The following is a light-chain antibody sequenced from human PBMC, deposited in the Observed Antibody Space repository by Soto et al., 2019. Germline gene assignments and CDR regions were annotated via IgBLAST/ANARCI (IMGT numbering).Light chain of an antibody. CDR3: QQCGLSPRT. Sequence: EVVLTQSPVTLSLSPGDRATLSCRASQSISSSYLAWYQQKPGQAPRLLIYGTFNRATGIPDRFSGDGSGTDFTLTINRLEPEDFAVYFCQQCGLSPRTFSQGTKVEV. J-gene: IGKJ1*01. V-gene: IGKV3-20*01. CDR1: QSISSSY. CDR2: GTF.